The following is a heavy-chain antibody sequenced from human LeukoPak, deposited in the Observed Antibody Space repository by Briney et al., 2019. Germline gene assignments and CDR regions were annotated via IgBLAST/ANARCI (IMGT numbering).Heavy chain of an antibody. CDR1: GGSVSNTNYY. D-gene: IGHD3-10*01. CDR3: ARKVIRGVICWFDA. V-gene: IGHV4-39*01. J-gene: IGHJ5*02. CDR2: VSHSGST. Sequence: SETLSLTCTVSGGSVSNTNYYWAWIRQPPGKGLEWIGSVSHSGSTYYNPSLKSRVSTSVDTSKNQFSLNLSSVIAADTSVYNCARKVIRGVICWFDAWGQGTLVTVSS.